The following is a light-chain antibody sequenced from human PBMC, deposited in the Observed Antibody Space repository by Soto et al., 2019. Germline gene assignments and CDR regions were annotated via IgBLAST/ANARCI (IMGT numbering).Light chain of an antibody. V-gene: IGKV3-11*01. CDR3: QQRSSWPPYT. CDR2: DAS. Sequence: EIVLTQSPATQSLSPGERATLSCRASQTVNTYLAWYQQKPGQAPRLLIYDASSRATGIPARFTGSGSGTDFTLTISSLEPEDFAVYYCQQRSSWPPYTFGQGTKVDIK. CDR1: QTVNTY. J-gene: IGKJ2*01.